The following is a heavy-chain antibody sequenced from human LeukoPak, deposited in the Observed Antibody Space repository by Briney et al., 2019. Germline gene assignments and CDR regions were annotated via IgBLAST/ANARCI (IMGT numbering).Heavy chain of an antibody. CDR2: INHSGST. V-gene: IGHV4-34*01. CDR3: ARRRDGYNYRRPTGWDY. D-gene: IGHD5-24*01. J-gene: IGHJ4*02. Sequence: PSETLSLTCAVYGGSFSGYYWSWIRQPPGKGLEWIREINHSGSTNYNPSLKSRVTISVDTSKNQFSLKLSSVTAADTAVYYCARRRDGYNYRRPTGWDYWGQGTLVTVSS. CDR1: GGSFSGYY.